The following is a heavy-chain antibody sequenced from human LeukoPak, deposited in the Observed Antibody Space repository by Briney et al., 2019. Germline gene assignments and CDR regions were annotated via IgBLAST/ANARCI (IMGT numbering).Heavy chain of an antibody. CDR3: ARVLGNYCSGGSCYPDWYFDL. CDR2: IYYSGST. D-gene: IGHD2-15*01. V-gene: IGHV4-30-4*01. Sequence: PSETLSLTCTVSGGSISSGDYYWSWIRQPPGKGLEWIGYIYYSGSTYCNPSLKSRVTISVDTSKNQFSLKLSSVTAADTAVYYCARVLGNYCSGGSCYPDWYFDLWGRGTLVTVSS. CDR1: GGSISSGDYY. J-gene: IGHJ2*01.